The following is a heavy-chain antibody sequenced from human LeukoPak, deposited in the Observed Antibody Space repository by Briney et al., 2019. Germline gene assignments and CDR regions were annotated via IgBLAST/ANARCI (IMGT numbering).Heavy chain of an antibody. V-gene: IGHV3-7*04. CDR2: IKHDGSVK. CDR3: AGGVSY. CDR1: GFSFSTFW. Sequence: GGSLRLSCTASGFSFSTFWMNWVRQAPGKGLEWMANIKHDGSVKYYVDSVKGRFTISRDNAMQSLYLKMNSLRAEDTAVYYCAGGVSYWGRGTLVTVSS. J-gene: IGHJ4*02.